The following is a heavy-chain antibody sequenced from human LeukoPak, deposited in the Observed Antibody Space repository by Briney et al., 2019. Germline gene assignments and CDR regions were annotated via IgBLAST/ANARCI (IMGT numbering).Heavy chain of an antibody. V-gene: IGHV3-30*04. Sequence: PGGSLRLSCAASGFSFSVYALHWVRQAPGKGLEWVAVIPYDGSNKYYADSVKGRFTISRDNSKNTLFLQMYNLRPDDTAEYYCARDWRGYYYGPGSYVHYWGQGTLVTVSS. CDR1: GFSFSVYA. J-gene: IGHJ4*02. D-gene: IGHD3-10*01. CDR2: IPYDGSNK. CDR3: ARDWRGYYYGPGSYVHY.